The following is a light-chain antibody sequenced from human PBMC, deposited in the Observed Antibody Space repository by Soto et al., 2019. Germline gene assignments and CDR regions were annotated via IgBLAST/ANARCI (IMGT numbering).Light chain of an antibody. CDR3: SSYTSSSALYV. CDR2: DVS. CDR1: SSDVGGYNY. V-gene: IGLV2-14*01. J-gene: IGLJ1*01. Sequence: QAVLTQAASVSGSPGPSLTISCTGNSSDVGGYNYVPWYQQHPGKAPKLMIYDVSNRPSGVSNRFSGSKSGNTASLTISGLQAEDEADYYCSSYTSSSALYVFGTGTKVTVL.